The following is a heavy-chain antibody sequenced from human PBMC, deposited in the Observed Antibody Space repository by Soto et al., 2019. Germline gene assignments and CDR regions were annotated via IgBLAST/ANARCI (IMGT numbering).Heavy chain of an antibody. V-gene: IGHV3-53*01. Sequence: LNVSGAPLELTVRSKNYMTWVSQAQGKGLEWVSALYDFDRTYFADSAKVRFTISRDNSNNIIYLQMNSLGPDDTPVYYPASSPELEHAYDIWGLGTMVTVSS. D-gene: IGHD1-1*01. CDR3: ASSPELEHAYDI. CDR1: ELTVRSKNY. CDR2: LYDFDRT. J-gene: IGHJ3*02.